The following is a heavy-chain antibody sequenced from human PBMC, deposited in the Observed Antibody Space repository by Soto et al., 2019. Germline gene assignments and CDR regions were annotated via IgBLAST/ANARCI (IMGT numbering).Heavy chain of an antibody. CDR3: AKGPHSASGYYYMDV. V-gene: IGHV3-23*01. J-gene: IGHJ6*03. Sequence: GGSLRLSCAASGFTFSEFAMSWVRQAPGKGLEWVSVIGGDPDGTYADSVKGRFTVSRDNSKSTLYLQMDSLRAGDTAVYYCAKGPHSASGYYYMDVWGKGTTVTVSS. D-gene: IGHD3-10*01. CDR1: GFTFSEFA. CDR2: IGGDPDGT.